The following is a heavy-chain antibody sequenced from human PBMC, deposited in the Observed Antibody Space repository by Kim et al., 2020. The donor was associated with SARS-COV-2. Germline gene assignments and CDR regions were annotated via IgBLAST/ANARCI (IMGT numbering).Heavy chain of an antibody. Sequence: LSLTCAAPVFIFSDHYMDWVRPAPGKGLEWVCRTRNKANSYTTQYAASVSDRFTISRDDSKNSMYLQMNSLTTEDTAVYYCARDRIYYYDYCGQGTL. V-gene: IGHV3-72*01. CDR2: TRNKANSYTT. J-gene: IGHJ4*02. CDR1: VFIFSDHY. CDR3: ARDRIYYYDY.